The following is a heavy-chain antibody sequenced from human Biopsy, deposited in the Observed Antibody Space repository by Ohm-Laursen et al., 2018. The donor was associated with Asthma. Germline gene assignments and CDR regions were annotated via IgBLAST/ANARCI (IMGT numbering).Heavy chain of an antibody. V-gene: IGHV4-31*03. CDR2: IYFSGSA. CDR3: ARARAFRHDMTGPKTCLAV. CDR1: GDSIIIGGHY. J-gene: IGHJ6*02. Sequence: SETLSLTRNVSGDSIIIGGHYWSWIRQHPGKGLEWVGHIYFSGSAKYNPSLKSRVSISVDTSKNQFSLKLSSVTAADTAVYYCARARAFRHDMTGPKTCLAVWGPGTTVIVSS. D-gene: IGHD3-9*01.